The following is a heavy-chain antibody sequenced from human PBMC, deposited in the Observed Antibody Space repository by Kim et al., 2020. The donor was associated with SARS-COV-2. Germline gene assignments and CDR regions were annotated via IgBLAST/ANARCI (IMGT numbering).Heavy chain of an antibody. CDR1: GYTFTSYA. V-gene: IGHV1-3*01. Sequence: ASVKVSCKASGYTFTSYAMHWVRQAPGQRLEWMGWINAGNGNTKYSQKFQGRVTITRDTSASTAYMELSSLRSEDTAVYYCARDIGIAAESDYWGQGTLVTVSS. CDR2: INAGNGNT. D-gene: IGHD6-13*01. CDR3: ARDIGIAAESDY. J-gene: IGHJ4*02.